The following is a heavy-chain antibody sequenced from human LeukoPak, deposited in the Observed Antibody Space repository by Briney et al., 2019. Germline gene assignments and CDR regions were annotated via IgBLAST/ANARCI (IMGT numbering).Heavy chain of an antibody. CDR2: IYYSGST. CDR1: GGSISSYY. Sequence: ASETLSLTCTVSGGSISSYYWSWIRQPPGKGLEWIGYIYYSGSTNYNPSLKGRVTISVDTSKNQFSLKLSSVTAADTAVYYCARTYGDYFDYWGQGTLVTVSS. J-gene: IGHJ4*02. V-gene: IGHV4-59*01. CDR3: ARTYGDYFDY. D-gene: IGHD4-17*01.